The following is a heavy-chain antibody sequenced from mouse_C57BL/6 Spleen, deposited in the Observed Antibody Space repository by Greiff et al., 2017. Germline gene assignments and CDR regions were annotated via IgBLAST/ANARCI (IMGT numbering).Heavy chain of an antibody. D-gene: IGHD1-1*01. J-gene: IGHJ2*01. Sequence: QVQLQQPGAELVKPGASVKLSCKASGYTFTSSWMHWVKQRPGRGLEWIGRIDPNGGGTKYNEKFKGKATLTVDKPSSTAYMQLSSLTSEDSAVXYCSGCDVPNVVGFDYWGQGTTLTVSS. V-gene: IGHV1-72*01. CDR3: SGCDVPNVVGFDY. CDR2: IDPNGGGT. CDR1: GYTFTSSW.